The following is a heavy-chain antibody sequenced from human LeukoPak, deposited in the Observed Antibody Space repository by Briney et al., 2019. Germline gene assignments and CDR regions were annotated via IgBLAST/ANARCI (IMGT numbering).Heavy chain of an antibody. D-gene: IGHD3-9*01. CDR3: AREFRDYDILTGYYRAVDY. CDR2: MNPNSGNT. V-gene: IGHV1-8*01. J-gene: IGHJ4*02. Sequence: GASVKVSCKASGYTFTSYDINWVRQAPGQGLEWMGWMNPNSGNTVYAQKFQGRVTMTRNTSMSTAYMELSSLRSEDTAVYYCAREFRDYDILTGYYRAVDYWGQGTLVTVSS. CDR1: GYTFTSYD.